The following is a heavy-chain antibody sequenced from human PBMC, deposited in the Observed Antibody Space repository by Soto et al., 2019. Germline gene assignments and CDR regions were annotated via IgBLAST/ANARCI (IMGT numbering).Heavy chain of an antibody. J-gene: IGHJ4*02. CDR3: TRVWVYYYDSSGYYFDY. Sequence: GESLKISCTASGFTFGDYAMSWFRQAPGKGLEWVGFIRSKAYGGTTEYAASVKGRFTISRDDSKSIAYLQMNSLKTEDTAVYYCTRVWVYYYDSSGYYFDYWGQGTLVTVSS. V-gene: IGHV3-49*03. D-gene: IGHD3-22*01. CDR1: GFTFGDYA. CDR2: IRSKAYGGTT.